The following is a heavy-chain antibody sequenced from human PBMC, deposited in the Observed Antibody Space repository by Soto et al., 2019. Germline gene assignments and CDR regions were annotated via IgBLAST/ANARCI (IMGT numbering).Heavy chain of an antibody. V-gene: IGHV4-30-4*01. CDR3: ASTNWAYAFDF. D-gene: IGHD7-27*01. Sequence: QVQLQESGPGLVKPSQTLSLTCTVSGGFIRSGDYYWTWIRQPQGQGLEWIGYIHHSGRAYYNPSLKSRATMSVDMSENQFSLKLTSMTAADTAVYFCASTNWAYAFDFWGHGTLVTVSS. CDR1: GGFIRSGDYY. CDR2: IHHSGRA. J-gene: IGHJ3*01.